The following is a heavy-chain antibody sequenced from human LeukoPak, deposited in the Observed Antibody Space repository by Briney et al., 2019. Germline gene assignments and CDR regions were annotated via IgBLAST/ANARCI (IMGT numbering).Heavy chain of an antibody. CDR3: ARNSAEATSPSWYDP. CDR2: AYYSGST. V-gene: IGHV4-59*08. CDR1: DGSIRNYF. D-gene: IGHD6-19*01. Sequence: SETLSLTCSGFDGSIRNYFWSWIRQPPGKGLEWIGYAYYSGSTTYNPSLESRVTISVDTSKNQFSLKLTAVTAADTAVYYCARNSAEATSPSWYDPWGQGTLVTVSS. J-gene: IGHJ5*02.